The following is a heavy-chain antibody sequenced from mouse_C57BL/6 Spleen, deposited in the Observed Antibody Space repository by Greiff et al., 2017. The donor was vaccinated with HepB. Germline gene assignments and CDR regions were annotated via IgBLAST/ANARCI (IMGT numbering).Heavy chain of an antibody. J-gene: IGHJ4*01. Sequence: EVQVVESGGGLVKPGGSLKLSCAASGFTFSSYTMSWVRQTPEKRLEWVATISGGGGNTYYPDSVKGRFTISRDNAKNTLYLQMSSLRSEDTALYYCARHGHPEIYYYGSSLSYAMDYWGQGTSVTVSS. D-gene: IGHD1-1*01. CDR1: GFTFSSYT. V-gene: IGHV5-9*01. CDR3: ARHGHPEIYYYGSSLSYAMDY. CDR2: ISGGGGNT.